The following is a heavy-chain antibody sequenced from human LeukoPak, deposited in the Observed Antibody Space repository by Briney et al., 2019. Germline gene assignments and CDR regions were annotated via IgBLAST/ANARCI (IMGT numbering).Heavy chain of an antibody. CDR1: GYTFTSYD. V-gene: IGHV1-8*03. CDR2: MNPNSGNT. CDR3: ARAASGKWHSGPSYMDV. Sequence: ASVKVSCKASGYTFTSYDINWVRQATGQGLEWMGWMNPNSGNTGCAQKFQGRVTITRNTSISTAYMELSSLRSEDTAVYYCARAASGKWHSGPSYMDVWGKGTTVTVSS. J-gene: IGHJ6*03. D-gene: IGHD3-10*01.